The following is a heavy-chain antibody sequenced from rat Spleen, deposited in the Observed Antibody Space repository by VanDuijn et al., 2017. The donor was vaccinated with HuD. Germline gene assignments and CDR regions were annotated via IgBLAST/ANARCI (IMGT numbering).Heavy chain of an antibody. J-gene: IGHJ2*01. CDR3: TRGISIAAISSFDY. V-gene: IGHV5-29*01. CDR2: ISYDGSST. D-gene: IGHD1-2*01. Sequence: EVQLVESGGGLVQPGRSLKLSCAASGCTFSNYYMAWVSQAPKMGLEWVATISYDGSSTYYRDSVKCRFTISRDIAQNTLYRQMNSLRSEDTATYYFTRGISIAAISSFDYWGQGVMVTVSS. CDR1: GCTFSNYY.